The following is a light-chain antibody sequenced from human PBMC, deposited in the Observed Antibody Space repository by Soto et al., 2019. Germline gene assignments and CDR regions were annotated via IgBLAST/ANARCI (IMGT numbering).Light chain of an antibody. V-gene: IGKV3-20*01. Sequence: EIVLTQSPGTLSLSPGERATLSCRASQSVSSSYLAWYQQKPGQAPWLLIYATSSRLTGVPDRFSGSGSGTDFTLTINRLEPEDFAVYYCQQFGGSPPRLTFGGGTKVEIK. CDR3: QQFGGSPPRLT. CDR1: QSVSSSY. CDR2: ATS. J-gene: IGKJ4*01.